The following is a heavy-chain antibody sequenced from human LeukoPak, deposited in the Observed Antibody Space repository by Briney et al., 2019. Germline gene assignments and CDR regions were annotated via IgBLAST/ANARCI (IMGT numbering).Heavy chain of an antibody. V-gene: IGHV3-21*01. Sequence: GGSLRLSCVASGFTFSNYWMNWVRQAPGKGLEWVSSIGSSSAYIYYADSVKGRFTISRDNAKNSLYLQMNSLRAEDTAVYYCTRGGTYDPSDYWGQGTLVTVSS. CDR3: TRGGTYDPSDY. J-gene: IGHJ4*02. D-gene: IGHD5-12*01. CDR1: GFTFSNYW. CDR2: IGSSSAYI.